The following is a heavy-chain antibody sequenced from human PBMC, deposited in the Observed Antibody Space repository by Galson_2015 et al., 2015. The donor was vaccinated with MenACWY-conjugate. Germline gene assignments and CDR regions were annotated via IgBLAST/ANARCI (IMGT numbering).Heavy chain of an antibody. Sequence: SLRLSCAASGFSFNTYWMDWVCQAPGKGLVWVSSINPGWSVTPYADSVNDGFTVSRHNAKNTLYLQMNSLRPEDTAVFYCAKTRGASFYFDSWGQGTLVTVSS. CDR1: GFSFNTYW. D-gene: IGHD1-26*01. J-gene: IGHJ4*02. V-gene: IGHV3-74*01. CDR3: AKTRGASFYFDS. CDR2: INPGWSVT.